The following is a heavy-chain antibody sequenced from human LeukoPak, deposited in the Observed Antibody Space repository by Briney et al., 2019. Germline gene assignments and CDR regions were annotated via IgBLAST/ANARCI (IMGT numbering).Heavy chain of an antibody. D-gene: IGHD2-15*01. V-gene: IGHV3-23*01. CDR2: ISGSGGST. Sequence: GGSLRLSCAASGFTFSSYAMSWVRQAPGKGLEWVSAISGSGGSTYYADSVKGRFTISRDNSKNTLCLQMNSLRAEDTAVYYCAKSPARPYCSGGSCYSNYWGQGTLVTVSS. CDR1: GFTFSSYA. J-gene: IGHJ4*02. CDR3: AKSPARPYCSGGSCYSNY.